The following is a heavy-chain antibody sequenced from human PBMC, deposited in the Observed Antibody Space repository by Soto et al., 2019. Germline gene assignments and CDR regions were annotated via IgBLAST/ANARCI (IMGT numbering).Heavy chain of an antibody. J-gene: IGHJ4*02. D-gene: IGHD3-3*01. CDR3: AKKKPPGVAGFDF. CDR2: ISGSGGGT. Sequence: EVQLLESGGTLVQPGGSLRLSCAASGFTFSSYAMSWVRQAPGEGLEWVSSISGSGGGTYYAGSVKGRFTISRDNSKNTLYLQMNSLRGEDTAVYYCAKKKPPGVAGFDFWGQGTLVTVSS. V-gene: IGHV3-23*01. CDR1: GFTFSSYA.